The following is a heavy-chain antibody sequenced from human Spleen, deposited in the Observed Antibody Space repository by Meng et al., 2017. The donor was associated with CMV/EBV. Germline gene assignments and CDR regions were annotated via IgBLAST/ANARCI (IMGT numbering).Heavy chain of an antibody. CDR1: GFTFSDYY. Sequence: QVKLVQSGTEMKKPGASVKVSCTTSGFTFSDYYIHWVRQAPGQGLEWMGWVNSKNGATNYARKFQGRVSMTRDTSISTAHMELSRLMSDDTAVYYCVRSSGWSLFDYWGQGTLVTVSS. CDR3: VRSSGWSLFDY. V-gene: IGHV1-2*02. D-gene: IGHD6-19*01. J-gene: IGHJ4*02. CDR2: VNSKNGAT.